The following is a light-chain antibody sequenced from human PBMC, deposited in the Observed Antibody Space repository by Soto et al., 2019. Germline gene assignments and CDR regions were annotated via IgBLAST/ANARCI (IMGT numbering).Light chain of an antibody. V-gene: IGKV1-5*03. J-gene: IGKJ1*01. CDR3: QQYNRYPLT. CDR2: KAS. CDR1: QTISSW. Sequence: DIQMTQSPSTLSGSVGDRVTITCRASQTISSWLAWYQQKPGKAPKVLISKASSLESGVPSRFSGSGSGTEFTLTISSLQPDDFAIYYCQQYNRYPLTFGPGTKVDIK.